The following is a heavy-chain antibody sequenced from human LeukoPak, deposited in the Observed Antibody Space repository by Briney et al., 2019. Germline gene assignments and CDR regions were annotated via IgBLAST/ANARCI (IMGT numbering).Heavy chain of an antibody. J-gene: IGHJ3*02. CDR2: IKQDGSEK. V-gene: IGHV3-7*01. Sequence: PGGSLRLSCAASRFTFSSYWMSWVRQAPGKGLEWVANIKQDGSEKYYVDSVKGRFTISRDNAKNSLYLQMNSLRAEDTAVYYCARVVTGGAFDIWGQGTMVSVSS. D-gene: IGHD3-16*02. CDR3: ARVVTGGAFDI. CDR1: RFTFSSYW.